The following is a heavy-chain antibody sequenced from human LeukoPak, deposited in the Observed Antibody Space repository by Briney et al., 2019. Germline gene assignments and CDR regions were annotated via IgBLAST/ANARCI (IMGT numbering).Heavy chain of an antibody. V-gene: IGHV1-18*01. CDR3: ARGIVPAAPAWPLIDY. CDR2: ISAYNGNT. D-gene: IGHD2-2*01. J-gene: IGHJ4*02. Sequence: ASVKVSCKASGYTFTSYGISWVRQAPGQGLEWMGWISAYNGNTNYAQKLQGRVTMTTDTSTSTAYMEPRSLRSDDTAVYYCARGIVPAAPAWPLIDYWGQGTLVTVSS. CDR1: GYTFTSYG.